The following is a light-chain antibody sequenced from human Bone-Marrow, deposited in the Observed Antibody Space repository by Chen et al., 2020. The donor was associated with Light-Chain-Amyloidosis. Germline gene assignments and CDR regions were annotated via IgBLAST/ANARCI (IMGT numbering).Light chain of an antibody. CDR2: SAS. CDR1: QSISSTY. V-gene: IGKV3-20*01. J-gene: IGKJ1*01. CDR3: QQYGGSFWA. Sequence: EVVLTQSPGTLSLSPGESATLSCRPSQSISSTYLAWYQQRPGQAPRLLIYSASTRATGIPDRFSGSGSGTDFTLTISRLEPEDFAMYYCQQYGGSFWAFGQGTKVEIK.